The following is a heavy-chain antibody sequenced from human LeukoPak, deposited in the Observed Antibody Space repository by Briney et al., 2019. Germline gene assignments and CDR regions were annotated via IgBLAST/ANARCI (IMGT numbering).Heavy chain of an antibody. CDR2: IYNDGSA. D-gene: IGHD2-15*01. CDR1: GLIVNSHY. V-gene: IGHV3-53*01. Sequence: PGGSLRLSCAASGLIVNSHYMSWVRQAPGKGLDWVSVIYNDGSAYYADSVKGRFTISRDNSKNTLYLQMNSLRAEDTAMFYCARGTQYWYFDLWGRGTLASVSS. CDR3: ARGTQYWYFDL. J-gene: IGHJ2*01.